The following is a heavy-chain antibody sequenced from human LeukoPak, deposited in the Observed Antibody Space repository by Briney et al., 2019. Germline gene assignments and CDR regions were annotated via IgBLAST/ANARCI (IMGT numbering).Heavy chain of an antibody. J-gene: IGHJ4*02. CDR3: ARDGPNYYDSSGYYPLEIDY. Sequence: GGSLRLSCAASGFTFSDYYMSWIRQAPGKGLEWVSYISSSGSTIYYADSVKGRFTISRDNAKNSLYLQMNSLRAEDTAVYYCARDGPNYYDSSGYYPLEIDYWGQGTLVTVSS. V-gene: IGHV3-11*01. CDR1: GFTFSDYY. CDR2: ISSSGSTI. D-gene: IGHD3-22*01.